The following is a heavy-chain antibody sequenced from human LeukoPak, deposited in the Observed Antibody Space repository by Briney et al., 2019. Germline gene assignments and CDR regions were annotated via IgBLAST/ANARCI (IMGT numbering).Heavy chain of an antibody. CDR2: FDPEDGET. J-gene: IGHJ4*02. CDR3: ASYSSGSYYGTFDY. CDR1: GYTLTELS. V-gene: IGHV1-24*01. Sequence: ASVKVSCKVSGYTLTELSMHWVRQAPGKGLEWMGGFDPEDGETIYAQKFQGRVTMTEDTSTDTAYMELSSLRSEDTAVYYCASYSSGSYYGTFDYWGQGTLVTVSS. D-gene: IGHD1-26*01.